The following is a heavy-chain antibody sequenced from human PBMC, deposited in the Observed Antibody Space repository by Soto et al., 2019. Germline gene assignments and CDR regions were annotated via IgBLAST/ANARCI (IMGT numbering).Heavy chain of an antibody. Sequence: ASVKVSCKASGYTFTSYGISWVRQAPGQGLEWMGWISAYNGNTNYAQKLQGRVTMTTDTSASTAYMELRSLRSDDTAVYYCARETRIAARQNYGMDVWGQGTTVTVSS. J-gene: IGHJ6*02. D-gene: IGHD6-13*01. CDR3: ARETRIAARQNYGMDV. CDR1: GYTFTSYG. CDR2: ISAYNGNT. V-gene: IGHV1-18*01.